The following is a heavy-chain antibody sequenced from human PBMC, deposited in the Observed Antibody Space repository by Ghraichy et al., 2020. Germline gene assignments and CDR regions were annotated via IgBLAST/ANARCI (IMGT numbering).Heavy chain of an antibody. D-gene: IGHD2-15*01. V-gene: IGHV1-3*01. CDR3: ARPLLKWRQPFDP. CDR2: INAGNGNT. Sequence: ASVKVSCKASGYTFTSYAMHWVRQAPGQRLEWMGWINAGNGNTKYSQKFQGRVTITRDTSASTAYMELSSLRSEDTAVYYCARPLLKWRQPFDPWGQGTLVTVSS. J-gene: IGHJ5*02. CDR1: GYTFTSYA.